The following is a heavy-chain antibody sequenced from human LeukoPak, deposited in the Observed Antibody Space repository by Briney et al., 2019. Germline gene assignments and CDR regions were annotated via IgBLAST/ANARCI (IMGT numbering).Heavy chain of an antibody. J-gene: IGHJ4*02. CDR2: INSDGSSA. CDR1: GFTFSSYW. V-gene: IGHV3-74*01. Sequence: GGSLRLSCAASGFTFSSYWMHWVRQAPGKGLVWVSRINSDGSSASYADSVKGRFTISRDDAKNTLYLQMNSLRAEDTAVYYCAREGWLQRELNFDYWGQGTLVTVSS. CDR3: AREGWLQRELNFDY. D-gene: IGHD5-24*01.